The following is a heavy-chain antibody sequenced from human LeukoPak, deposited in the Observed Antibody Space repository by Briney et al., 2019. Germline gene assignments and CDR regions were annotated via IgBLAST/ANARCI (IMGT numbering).Heavy chain of an antibody. CDR2: IKQDGSET. J-gene: IGHJ4*02. CDR3: ARGDSSGCPDY. Sequence: PGGSLRLSCAASGFTFSNYWMNWVRQAPGKGLECLANIKQDGSETYYADSVKGRFTISRDNAKNSLYLQMSSLRADDTAVYYCARGDSSGCPDYWGQGTLVTVTS. D-gene: IGHD3-22*01. V-gene: IGHV3-7*03. CDR1: GFTFSNYW.